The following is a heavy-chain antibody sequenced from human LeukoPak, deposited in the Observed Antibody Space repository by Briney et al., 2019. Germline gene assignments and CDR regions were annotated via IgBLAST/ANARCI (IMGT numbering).Heavy chain of an antibody. Sequence: GGSLRLSCAASGFTFSSYGMHWVRQAPGKGLEWVAFIRYDGSNKYYADSVEGRFTISRDNSKNTLYLQMNSLRAEDTAVYYCAKDLLPYSGSHGDYWGQGTLVTVSS. V-gene: IGHV3-30*02. CDR2: IRYDGSNK. J-gene: IGHJ4*02. CDR3: AKDLLPYSGSHGDY. D-gene: IGHD1-26*01. CDR1: GFTFSSYG.